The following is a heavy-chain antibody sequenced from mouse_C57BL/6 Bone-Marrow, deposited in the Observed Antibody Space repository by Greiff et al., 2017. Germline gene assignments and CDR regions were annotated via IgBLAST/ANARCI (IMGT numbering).Heavy chain of an antibody. CDR3: ARGTSVVDFDY. Sequence: QVQLQQSGAELVRPGTSVKVSCKASGYAFTNYLIEWVKQRPGQGLEWIGVINPGSGGTNYNEKFKGKATLTADKSYSTAYMQLSSLTSEDSAVYFCARGTSVVDFDYWGQGTTLTVSS. V-gene: IGHV1-54*01. CDR1: GYAFTNYL. D-gene: IGHD1-1*01. J-gene: IGHJ2*01. CDR2: INPGSGGT.